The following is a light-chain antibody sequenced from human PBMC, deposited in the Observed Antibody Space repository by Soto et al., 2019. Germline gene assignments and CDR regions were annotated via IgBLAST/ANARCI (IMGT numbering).Light chain of an antibody. V-gene: IGKV3D-20*01. CDR3: QKYGGSPIN. CDR1: QSVSSSY. J-gene: IGKJ5*01. Sequence: EIVLPPSTATMSFAPFEIGTLSCIASQSVSSSYLAWYQQKPGLAPRLLIYDASSRATGIPDRFSGSGSGTDFTLTISRLEPEDFAVYYCQKYGGSPINCGQGQRRAIK. CDR2: DAS.